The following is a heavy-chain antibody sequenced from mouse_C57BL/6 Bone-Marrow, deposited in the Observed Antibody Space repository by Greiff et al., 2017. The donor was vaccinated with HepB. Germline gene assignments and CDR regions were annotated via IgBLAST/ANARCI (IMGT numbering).Heavy chain of an antibody. CDR3: ASFAY. V-gene: IGHV1-81*01. Sequence: VQLQQPGAELARPGASVKLSCKASGYTFTSYGISWVKQRTGQGLEWIGEIYPRSGNTYYNEKFKGKATLTADKSSSTAYMELRSLTSEDSAVYFCASFAYWGQGTLVTVSA. CDR2: IYPRSGNT. J-gene: IGHJ3*01. CDR1: GYTFTSYG.